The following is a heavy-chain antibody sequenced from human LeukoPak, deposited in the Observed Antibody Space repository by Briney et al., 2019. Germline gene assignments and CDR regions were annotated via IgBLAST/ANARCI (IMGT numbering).Heavy chain of an antibody. CDR1: GGSISSYY. D-gene: IGHD6-13*01. CDR3: ARSYSSSDHYYYYGMDV. Sequence: SETLSLTCTVSGGSISSYYWNWIRQPPGKGLEWIGYINYIRTTDYNPSLKSRVTISLDTSKNRFSLKLSSVTATDTAMYYCARSYSSSDHYYYYGMDVWGQGTTVTVSS. J-gene: IGHJ6*02. V-gene: IGHV4-59*08. CDR2: INYIRTT.